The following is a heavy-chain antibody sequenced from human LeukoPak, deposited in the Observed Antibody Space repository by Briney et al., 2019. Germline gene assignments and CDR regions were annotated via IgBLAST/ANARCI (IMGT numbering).Heavy chain of an antibody. D-gene: IGHD3-16*01. Sequence: GGSLRLSCAASGFTFSSYAMSWVRQAPGKGLEWVSAISGSGGSTYYADSVKGRFTISRDNSKNTLYLQMNSLRAEDTAVYYCTLGDRYVAFNYWGQGTLVTVSS. CDR1: GFTFSSYA. CDR3: TLGDRYVAFNY. J-gene: IGHJ4*02. V-gene: IGHV3-23*01. CDR2: ISGSGGST.